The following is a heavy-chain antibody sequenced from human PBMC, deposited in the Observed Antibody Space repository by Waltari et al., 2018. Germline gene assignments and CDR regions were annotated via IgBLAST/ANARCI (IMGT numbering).Heavy chain of an antibody. V-gene: IGHV1-69*13. J-gene: IGHJ3*02. D-gene: IGHD3-3*01. CDR3: ARDPARSYDSSAFDI. CDR1: GGTFSSYA. Sequence: QVQLVQSGAEVKKPGSSVKVSCKASGGTFSSYAISWVRQAPGKGLEWMGGIIPTFGTANYAQKFQGRVTSTADESTSTAYMELSSLRSEDTAVYYCARDPARSYDSSAFDIWGQGTMVTVSS. CDR2: IIPTFGTA.